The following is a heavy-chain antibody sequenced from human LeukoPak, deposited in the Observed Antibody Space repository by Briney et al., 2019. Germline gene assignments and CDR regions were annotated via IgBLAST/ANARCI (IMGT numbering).Heavy chain of an antibody. J-gene: IGHJ4*02. V-gene: IGHV1-69*05. CDR1: GGTFSSYA. CDR2: IIPIFGTA. D-gene: IGHD3-22*01. Sequence: GASVKVPCKASGGTFSSYAIIWVLQAPGQGLEWMGGIIPIFGTANYAQKFQGRVTITTDGSTSTAYMELSSLRTEDSAVENCAGSYYDSCGFDNWGQGTLGTVSS. CDR3: AGSYYDSCGFDN.